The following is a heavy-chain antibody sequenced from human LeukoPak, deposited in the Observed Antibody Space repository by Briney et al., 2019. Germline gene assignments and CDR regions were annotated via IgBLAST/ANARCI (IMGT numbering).Heavy chain of an antibody. CDR2: ISGNGVTT. J-gene: IGHJ4*02. CDR3: AKALYGGNTV. D-gene: IGHD4-23*01. CDR1: GFTFSTYA. Sequence: PGGSLRLSXAASGFTFSTYAMGWVSQAPGEGLRWVSSISGNGVTTYYADSVKGRFTISRDNSKNTLYLQMNSLRAEDTALYYCAKALYGGNTVWGQGTLVTVSS. V-gene: IGHV3-23*01.